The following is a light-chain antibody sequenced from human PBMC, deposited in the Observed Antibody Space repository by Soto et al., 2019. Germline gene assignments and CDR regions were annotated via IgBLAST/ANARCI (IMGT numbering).Light chain of an antibody. CDR2: YVS. CDR3: CSSAGGFTWV. V-gene: IGLV2-11*01. J-gene: IGLJ3*02. Sequence: QSVLTQPRSVSGSPGQSVTISCTGTSSDVVSWYQQRPGKAPKLIIFYVSQRPSGVPDRFSASKSGNTASLTISGLQAEDEADYYCCSSAGGFTWVFGGGTKLTVL. CDR1: SSDV.